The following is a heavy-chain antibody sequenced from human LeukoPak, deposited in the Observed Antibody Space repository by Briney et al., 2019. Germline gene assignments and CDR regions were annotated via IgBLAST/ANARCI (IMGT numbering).Heavy chain of an antibody. CDR3: ARHRSYYFDY. J-gene: IGHJ4*02. CDR2: IFYGGNT. D-gene: IGHD3-10*01. Sequence: WVRQPPGKGLEWVGSIFYGGNTSYNPSLKSRVTISVDTSKNQFSLKVDSVTAADTAVFYCARHRSYYFDYWGQGMLVAVSS. V-gene: IGHV4-39*01.